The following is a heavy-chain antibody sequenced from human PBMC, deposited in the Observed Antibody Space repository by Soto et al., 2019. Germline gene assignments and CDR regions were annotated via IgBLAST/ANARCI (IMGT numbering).Heavy chain of an antibody. CDR1: GGSISSYY. D-gene: IGHD2-8*01. CDR3: AREGSMRPTNWFDP. V-gene: IGHV4-59*01. Sequence: SETLSLTCTVSGGSISSYYWSWIRQPPGKGLEWIGYIYYSGSTSYNPSLKSRVTISVDTSKNQFSLKLSSVTAADTAVYYCAREGSMRPTNWFDPWGQGTLVTVSS. J-gene: IGHJ5*02. CDR2: IYYSGST.